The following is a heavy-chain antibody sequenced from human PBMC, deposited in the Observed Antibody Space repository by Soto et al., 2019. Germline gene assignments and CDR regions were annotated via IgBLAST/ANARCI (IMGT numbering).Heavy chain of an antibody. CDR2: IDYSGST. Sequence: SETLSLTCSVSGVAMTYGGYSWGWIRQSPEKGLEWIGSIDYSGSTYYNPSLKSRVTISVDTSKNQFSLKLSSVTAADTAVYYCASLKKTYYYDSSGYYYHFDYWGQGTLVTVSS. D-gene: IGHD3-22*01. CDR1: GVAMTYGGYS. J-gene: IGHJ4*02. CDR3: ASLKKTYYYDSSGYYYHFDY. V-gene: IGHV4-39*01.